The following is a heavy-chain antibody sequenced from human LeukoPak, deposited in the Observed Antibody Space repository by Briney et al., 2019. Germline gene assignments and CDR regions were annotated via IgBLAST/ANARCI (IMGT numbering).Heavy chain of an antibody. J-gene: IGHJ3*02. CDR3: ARGRITIFGVVDAFDI. CDR1: GGSISSSSYY. Sequence: PSQTLSLTCTVSGGSISSSSYYWSWIRQPAGKGLEWIVRIYTSGSTNYNPSLKSRVTISVDTSKNQFSLKLSSVTAADTAVYYCARGRITIFGVVDAFDIWGQGTMVTVSS. V-gene: IGHV4-61*02. D-gene: IGHD3-3*01. CDR2: IYTSGST.